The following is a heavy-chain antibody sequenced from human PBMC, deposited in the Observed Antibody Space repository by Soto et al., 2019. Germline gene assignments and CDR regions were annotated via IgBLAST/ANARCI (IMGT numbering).Heavy chain of an antibody. Sequence: PSETLSLTCTVSGGFISSGGYYWSWIRQHPGKGLEWIGYIYYSGSTYYNPSLKSRVTISVDTSKNQFSLKLSSVTAADTAVYHCARETSAYYDILTGYYQGGGMDVWGQGTTVTVSS. CDR1: GGFISSGGYY. J-gene: IGHJ6*02. V-gene: IGHV4-31*03. D-gene: IGHD3-9*01. CDR2: IYYSGST. CDR3: ARETSAYYDILTGYYQGGGMDV.